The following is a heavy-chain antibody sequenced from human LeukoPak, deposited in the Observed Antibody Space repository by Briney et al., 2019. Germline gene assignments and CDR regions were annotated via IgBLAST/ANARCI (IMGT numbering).Heavy chain of an antibody. V-gene: IGHV3-21*01. Sequence: GGSLTLSCAASGFTFSSYSMKWVRQAPGRGREWVSSISSSSSYIYHGDLVKGRFNISRDNAKNSLYLQMNSVRAEDTAVYYCARGEDYWGQGILVTVSS. J-gene: IGHJ4*02. CDR3: ARGEDY. CDR2: ISSSSSYI. CDR1: GFTFSSYS.